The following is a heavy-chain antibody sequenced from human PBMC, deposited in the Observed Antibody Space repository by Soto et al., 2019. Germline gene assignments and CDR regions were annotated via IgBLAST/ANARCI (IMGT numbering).Heavy chain of an antibody. CDR2: ISYDGSNK. CDR3: ARTPRGQWELPYYYYGMDV. Sequence: QVQLVESGGGVVQPGRSLRLSFAASGFTFSSYAMHWVRQAPGKGLEWVAVISYDGSNKYYADSVKGRFTISRDNSKNTLYLQMNSLRAEDTAVYYCARTPRGQWELPYYYYGMDVWGQGTTVTVSS. D-gene: IGHD1-26*01. CDR1: GFTFSSYA. V-gene: IGHV3-30-3*01. J-gene: IGHJ6*02.